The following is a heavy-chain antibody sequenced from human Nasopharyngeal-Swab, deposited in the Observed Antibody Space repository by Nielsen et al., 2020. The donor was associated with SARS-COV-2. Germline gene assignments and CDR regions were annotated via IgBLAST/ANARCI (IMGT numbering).Heavy chain of an antibody. CDR1: GYTFTSYA. CDR3: ARDIKGSGWYGCLDP. CDR2: INTNTGNP. V-gene: IGHV7-4-1*02. J-gene: IGHJ5*02. D-gene: IGHD6-19*01. Sequence: ASVKVSCKASGYTFTSYAMNWVRQAPGQGLEWMGWINTNTGNPTYAQGFTGWFVFSLDTSVSTAYLQISSLKAEDTAVYYCARDIKGSGWYGCLDPWGQGTLVTVSS.